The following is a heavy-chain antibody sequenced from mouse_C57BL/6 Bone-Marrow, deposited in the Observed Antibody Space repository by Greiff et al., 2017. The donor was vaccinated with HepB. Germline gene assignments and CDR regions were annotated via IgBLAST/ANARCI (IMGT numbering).Heavy chain of an antibody. J-gene: IGHJ3*01. V-gene: IGHV1-42*01. D-gene: IGHD2-4*01. CDR2: INPSTGGT. Sequence: EVKLQESGPELVKPGASVKISCKASGYSFTGYYMNWVKQSPEKSLEWIGEINPSTGGTTYNQKFKAKATLTVDKSSSTAYMQLKSLTSEDSAVYYCARYDYDEGFAYWGQGTLVTVSA. CDR1: GYSFTGYY. CDR3: ARYDYDEGFAY.